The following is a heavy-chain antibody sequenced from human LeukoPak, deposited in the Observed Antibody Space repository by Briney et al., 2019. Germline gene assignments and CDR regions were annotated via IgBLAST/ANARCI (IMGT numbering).Heavy chain of an antibody. CDR1: GFTFSNYW. CDR3: ARALYNRGWYPDYFDS. J-gene: IGHJ4*02. Sequence: GGSLRLSCAASGFTFSNYWMSWVRQAPGKGLEWVANIKRDGSDNYYAGSVEGRFTISRDNAKNSLYLQMSSLRAEDTAIYYCARALYNRGWYPDYFDSWGQGTLVTVSA. V-gene: IGHV3-7*01. D-gene: IGHD6-19*01. CDR2: IKRDGSDN.